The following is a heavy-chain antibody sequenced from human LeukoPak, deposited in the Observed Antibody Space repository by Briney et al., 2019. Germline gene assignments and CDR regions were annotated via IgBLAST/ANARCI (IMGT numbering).Heavy chain of an antibody. V-gene: IGHV4-59*11. J-gene: IGHJ3*02. Sequence: SETLSLTCTVSGGSISSHYWSWIRQPPGKGLEWIGYIYYSGSTNYNPSLKSRVTISVDTSKNQFSLKLSSVTAADTAVYYCARAHYYGSGRGDAFDIWGQGTMVTVSS. CDR1: GGSISSHY. D-gene: IGHD3-10*01. CDR2: IYYSGST. CDR3: ARAHYYGSGRGDAFDI.